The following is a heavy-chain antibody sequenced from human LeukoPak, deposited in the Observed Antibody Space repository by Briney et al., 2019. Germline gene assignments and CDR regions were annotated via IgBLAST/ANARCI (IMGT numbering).Heavy chain of an antibody. CDR3: ANLLIPGRYCSGGSCYDDAFDI. CDR1: GFTFSSYA. J-gene: IGHJ3*02. D-gene: IGHD2-15*01. Sequence: GSLRLSCAASGFTFSSYAMSWVRQAPGKGLEWVSAISGSGGSTYYADSVKGRFTISRDNSKNTLYLQMNSLRAEDTAVYYCANLLIPGRYCSGGSCYDDAFDIWGQGTMVTVSS. CDR2: ISGSGGST. V-gene: IGHV3-23*01.